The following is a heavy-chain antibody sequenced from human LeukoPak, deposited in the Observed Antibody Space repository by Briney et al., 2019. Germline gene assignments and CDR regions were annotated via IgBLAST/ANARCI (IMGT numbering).Heavy chain of an antibody. V-gene: IGHV4-59*01. J-gene: IGHJ5*02. CDR1: GGSISSYY. CDR3: AREGPSSSGSYLNCFDP. Sequence: SETLSLTCIVSGGSISSYYWSWIRQPPGKGLEWIGYIYYSGSTKYNPSLKSRVTISVDTSKNQFSLKLSSVTAADTAVYYCAREGPSSSGSYLNCFDPWGQGTLVTVSS. D-gene: IGHD1-26*01. CDR2: IYYSGST.